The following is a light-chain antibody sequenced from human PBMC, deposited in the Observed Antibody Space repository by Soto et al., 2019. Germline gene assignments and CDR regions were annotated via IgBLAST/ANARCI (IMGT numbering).Light chain of an antibody. Sequence: QPVLTQPPSESGSTGNSVAVPSTETTSDIGGYTYGSWYQHHTGKATKLMIYYVNKRPSGVPARVAGYMSGNTDCLTVSRLQAEDEADYYCSSHGCNRPHVLGTETKLTV. CDR1: TSDIGGYTY. CDR3: SSHGCNRPHV. V-gene: IGLV2-8*01. CDR2: YVN. J-gene: IGLJ1*01.